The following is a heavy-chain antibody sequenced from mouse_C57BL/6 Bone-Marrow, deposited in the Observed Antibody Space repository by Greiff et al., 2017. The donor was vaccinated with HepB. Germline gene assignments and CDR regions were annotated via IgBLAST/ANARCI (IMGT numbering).Heavy chain of an antibody. CDR3: ARRVGSTPGFAY. Sequence: VQVVESGAELAKPGASVKLSCKASGYTFTSYWMHWVKQRPGQGLEWIGYINTSSGYTKYNQKFKDKATMTADKSSSTASMQLSSLTYEDSAVYYCARRVGSTPGFAYWGQGTLVTVSA. V-gene: IGHV1-7*01. CDR1: GYTFTSYW. CDR2: INTSSGYT. D-gene: IGHD2-1*01. J-gene: IGHJ3*01.